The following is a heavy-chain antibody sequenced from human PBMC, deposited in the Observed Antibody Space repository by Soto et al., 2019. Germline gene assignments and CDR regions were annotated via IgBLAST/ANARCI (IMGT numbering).Heavy chain of an antibody. V-gene: IGHV3-74*01. CDR2: IHSDGSST. J-gene: IGHJ3*01. D-gene: IGHD1-26*01. CDR1: GFTFSYYW. CDR3: ARGDRGAFDL. Sequence: GGSLRLSCAASGFTFSYYWMHWVRQAPGKGLVWVSRIHSDGSSTTHADFVKGRFIISRDNARNTVDLQMNSVRVEDTAVYYCARGDRGAFDLWGQGTVVTVSS.